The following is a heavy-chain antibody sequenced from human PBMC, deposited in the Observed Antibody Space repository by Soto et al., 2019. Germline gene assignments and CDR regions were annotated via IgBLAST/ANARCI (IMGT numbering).Heavy chain of an antibody. CDR2: IHYSGST. J-gene: IGHJ5*02. CDR3: ARAVDYKSSYFDP. Sequence: QVQLQESGPGLVKPSETLSLTCTVSGGSVSSASYYWSWIRQPPGKGLEWIGYIHYSGSTNYNPALLSRVTISVATSKNQFPLKLNSVTAADTAVYYCARAVDYKSSYFDPWCQGTLVTVSS. D-gene: IGHD4-4*01. V-gene: IGHV4-61*01. CDR1: GGSVSSASYY.